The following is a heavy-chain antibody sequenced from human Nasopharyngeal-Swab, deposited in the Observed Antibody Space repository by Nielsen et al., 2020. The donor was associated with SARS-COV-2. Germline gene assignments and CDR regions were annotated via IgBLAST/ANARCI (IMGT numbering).Heavy chain of an antibody. Sequence: ASVKVSCKASGYTFTGYYMHWVRQAPGQGLEWMGRINPNSGGTNYAQKFQGRVTMTRDTSISTAYMELSRLRSDDTAVYYCARVVGAINYYGMDVWGQGTTVTVSS. V-gene: IGHV1-2*06. CDR3: ARVVGAINYYGMDV. CDR2: INPNSGGT. CDR1: GYTFTGYY. D-gene: IGHD1-26*01. J-gene: IGHJ6*02.